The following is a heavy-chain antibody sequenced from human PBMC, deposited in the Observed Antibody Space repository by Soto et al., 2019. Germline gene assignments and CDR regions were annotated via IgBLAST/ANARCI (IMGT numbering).Heavy chain of an antibody. D-gene: IGHD6-13*01. CDR1: GYTFTSYA. CDR3: ARDKKVAAAGTEYYYGMDV. J-gene: IGHJ6*02. CDR2: INAGNGNT. Sequence: QVQLVQSGAEVKKPGASVKVSCKASGYTFTSYAMHWVRQAPGQRLEWMGWINAGNGNTKYSQKFQGRVTITRDTSASTANMELSSLRSEDTAVYYCARDKKVAAAGTEYYYGMDVWGQGTTVTVSS. V-gene: IGHV1-3*01.